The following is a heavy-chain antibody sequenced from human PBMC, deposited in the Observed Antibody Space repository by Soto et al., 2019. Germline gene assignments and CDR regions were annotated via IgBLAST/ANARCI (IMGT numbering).Heavy chain of an antibody. Sequence: PSETLSLTCAVYGGSFSGYYWSWIRQPPGKGLEWIGEINHSGSTNYNPSLKSRVTITRDTSASTAYMELSSLRSEDTAVYYCARDLPPIDYRGQGTLVTVSS. J-gene: IGHJ4*02. CDR2: INHSGST. V-gene: IGHV4-34*01. CDR1: GGSFSGYY. CDR3: ARDLPPIDY.